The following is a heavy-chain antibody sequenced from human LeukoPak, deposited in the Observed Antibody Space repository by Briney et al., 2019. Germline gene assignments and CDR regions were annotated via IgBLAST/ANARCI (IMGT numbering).Heavy chain of an antibody. CDR2: ISWNSGSI. D-gene: IGHD6-13*01. V-gene: IGHV3-9*01. CDR3: AKDIIRGLAAAGNYYYYGMDV. CDR1: GFTFDDYA. J-gene: IGHJ6*02. Sequence: GGSLRLSCAASGFTFDDYAMHWVRQAPGKGLEWVSGISWNSGSIGYADSVKGRFTISRDNAKNSLYLQMNSLRAEDTALYYCAKDIIRGLAAAGNYYYYGMDVWAKGPRSPSP.